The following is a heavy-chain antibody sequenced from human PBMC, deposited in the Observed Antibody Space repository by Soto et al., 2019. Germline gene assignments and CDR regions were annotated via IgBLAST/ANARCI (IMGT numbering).Heavy chain of an antibody. Sequence: QVQLVQSGAEVKKPGSSVKVSCKASGGTFSSYAISWVRQAPGQGLEWMGGIIPIFGTANYAQKFQGRVTITADESTRTAYMERSSLRSEDTAVYYCARDYCGGDCYSLDSWGQGTLVTVSS. J-gene: IGHJ4*02. CDR3: ARDYCGGDCYSLDS. CDR2: IIPIFGTA. V-gene: IGHV1-69*12. CDR1: GGTFSSYA. D-gene: IGHD2-21*02.